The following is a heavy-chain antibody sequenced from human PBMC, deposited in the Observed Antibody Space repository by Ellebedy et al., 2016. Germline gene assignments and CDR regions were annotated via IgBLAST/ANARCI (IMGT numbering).Heavy chain of an antibody. CDR2: IWYDGSNK. D-gene: IGHD1-26*01. V-gene: IGHV3-33*08. CDR3: ARSPGDPYYFDY. Sequence: GGSLRLSCAASGFTFSSYGMHWVRQAPGKGLEWVAVIWYDGSNKYYADSVKGRFTISRDNSKNTLYLQMNSLRAEDTAVYYCARSPGDPYYFDYWGQGTLVTVSS. CDR1: GFTFSSYG. J-gene: IGHJ4*02.